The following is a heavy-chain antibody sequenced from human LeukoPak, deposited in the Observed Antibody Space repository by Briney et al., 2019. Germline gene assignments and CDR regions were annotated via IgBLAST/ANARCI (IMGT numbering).Heavy chain of an antibody. CDR2: IIPLFGTV. Sequence: SVTVSCKRSGGTIIDYAVYCVRQAPGQGLEWMARIIPLFGTVNYAQNFQDRLTLSADKSTNTAHIEPSSLRFDDTASYNCATPPTGYSFANHYYYMDAGGRGTTVTVSS. CDR1: GGTIIDYA. V-gene: IGHV1-69*06. J-gene: IGHJ6*03. CDR3: ATPPTGYSFANHYYYMDA. D-gene: IGHD4/OR15-4a*01.